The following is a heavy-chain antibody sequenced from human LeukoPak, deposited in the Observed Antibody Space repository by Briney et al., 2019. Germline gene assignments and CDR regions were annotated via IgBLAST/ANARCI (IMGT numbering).Heavy chain of an antibody. D-gene: IGHD3-10*01. V-gene: IGHV3-66*01. CDR2: IYSGGST. CDR1: GFTVSSNY. Sequence: PGGSLRLSCAASGFTVSSNYMSWVRQAPGKGLEWVSVIYSGGSTYYADSVKGRFTISRDNSKNTLYLQMNSLRAEDAAVYCCARDRGSGSYFLDYWGQGTLVTVSS. J-gene: IGHJ4*02. CDR3: ARDRGSGSYFLDY.